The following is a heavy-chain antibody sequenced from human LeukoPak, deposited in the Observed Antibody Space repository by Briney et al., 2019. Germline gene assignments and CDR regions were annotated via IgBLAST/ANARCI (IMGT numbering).Heavy chain of an antibody. D-gene: IGHD3-10*01. V-gene: IGHV1-2*02. CDR2: INPNSGGT. CDR1: GYTFTGYY. CDR3: ASRNYYGSGSYYTKAGYYYGMDV. J-gene: IGHJ6*02. Sequence: ASVKVYCKASGYTFTGYYMHWVRQAPGQGLEWMGWINPNSGGTNYAQKFQGRVTMTRDTSISTAYMELSRLRSDDTAVYYCASRNYYGSGSYYTKAGYYYGMDVWGQGTTVTVSS.